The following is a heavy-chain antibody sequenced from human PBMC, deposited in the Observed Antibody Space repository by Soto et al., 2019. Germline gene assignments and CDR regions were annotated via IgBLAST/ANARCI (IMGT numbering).Heavy chain of an antibody. CDR3: AQSHIVVVTAIPMPDY. D-gene: IGHD2-21*02. CDR2: IIPIFGAA. V-gene: IGHV1-69*12. CDR1: GGTFSSYA. Sequence: QVQLVQSGAEVKKPGSSVKVSCKASGGTFSSYAISWVRQAPGQGLEWMGGIIPIFGAANYAQKFQGRVTITADESTSTAYMELSSLRSEDTAVYYCAQSHIVVVTAIPMPDYWGQGTLVTVSS. J-gene: IGHJ4*02.